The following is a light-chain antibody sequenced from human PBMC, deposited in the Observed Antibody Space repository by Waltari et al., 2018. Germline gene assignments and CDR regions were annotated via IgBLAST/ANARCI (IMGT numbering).Light chain of an antibody. CDR1: QCVSRW. CDR3: QQATTFPLT. Sequence: DIQLTQSPSFVSASVGDRVTITCRASQCVSRWLAWYQQKPGKAPNLLIYAASILQSGVPSRFSGSGSGTDFTLTINSLQPEDSATYYCQQATTFPLTFGGGTKVEVK. J-gene: IGKJ4*01. V-gene: IGKV1D-12*01. CDR2: AAS.